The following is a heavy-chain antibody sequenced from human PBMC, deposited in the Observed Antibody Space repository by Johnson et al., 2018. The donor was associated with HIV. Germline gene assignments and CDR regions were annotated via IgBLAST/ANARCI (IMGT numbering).Heavy chain of an antibody. V-gene: IGHV3-30-3*01. CDR3: ARGSKWELLGAFDI. Sequence: VQVVESGGGVVQPGRSLRLSCAASGFTFSSYAMHWVRQAPGKGLEWVAVISYDGSNKSYADSVKGRFTISRDNSKNTLYLQMNSLRAEDTAVYYCARGSKWELLGAFDIWGQGTMVTVSS. CDR2: ISYDGSNK. CDR1: GFTFSSYA. J-gene: IGHJ3*02. D-gene: IGHD1-26*01.